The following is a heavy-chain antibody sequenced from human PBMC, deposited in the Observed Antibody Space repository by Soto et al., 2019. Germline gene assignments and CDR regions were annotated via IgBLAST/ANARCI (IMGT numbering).Heavy chain of an antibody. J-gene: IGHJ6*03. D-gene: IGHD5-18*01. CDR1: GFTFSSYW. V-gene: IGHV3-7*01. Sequence: GGSLRLSCAASGFTFSSYWMSWVRQAPGKGLEWVANIKQDGSEKYYVDSVKGRFTISRDNAKNSLYLQMNSLRAEDTAVYYCARDLSGYSYGVNYYYYYMDVWGKGTTVTVSS. CDR2: IKQDGSEK. CDR3: ARDLSGYSYGVNYYYYYMDV.